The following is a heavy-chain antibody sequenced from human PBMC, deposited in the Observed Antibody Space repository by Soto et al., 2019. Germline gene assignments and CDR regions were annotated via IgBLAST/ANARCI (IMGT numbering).Heavy chain of an antibody. D-gene: IGHD3-16*01. Sequence: SQTLSLTCAISGDSVSGNSAAWNWIRQSPSRGLEWLGRTYYRSRWYNDYAVSVKSRITVTPDTSKNQFSLHLNSVTPEDTAVYYCARELPYYVSSDSYLYYWRQGALVTVSS. CDR3: ARELPYYVSSDSYLYY. CDR2: TYYRSRWYN. V-gene: IGHV6-1*01. J-gene: IGHJ4*02. CDR1: GDSVSGNSAA.